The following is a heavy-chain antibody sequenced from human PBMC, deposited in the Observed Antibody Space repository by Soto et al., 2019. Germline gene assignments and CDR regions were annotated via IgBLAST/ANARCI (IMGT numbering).Heavy chain of an antibody. D-gene: IGHD2-21*01. CDR3: ARGIRNYYGADV. CDR1: GFTFTAYW. V-gene: IGHV3-74*01. CDR2: IKFDGITA. J-gene: IGHJ6*02. Sequence: GGSLRLSCVASGFTFTAYWMRWVRQAPGQGLVWVSRIKFDGITASYADSVNGRFTISRDNAKNTVYLQMDSLRAEDTGMYYCARGIRNYYGADVWGQGTTVTVSS.